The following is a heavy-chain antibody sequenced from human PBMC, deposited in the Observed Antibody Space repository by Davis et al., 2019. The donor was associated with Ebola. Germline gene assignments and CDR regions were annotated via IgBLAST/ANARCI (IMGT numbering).Heavy chain of an antibody. J-gene: IGHJ4*02. CDR1: GYMFTGYY. CDR3: ARDRYSDGSGYFFEQSH. D-gene: IGHD3-22*01. CDR2: INPNDGGT. V-gene: IGHV1-2*02. Sequence: ASVKVSCKASGYMFTGYYMHWLRQAPGQGLEWMGWINPNDGGTSYAQKFQGRVTITADESTSTAYMELSSLRSEDTAVYYCARDRYSDGSGYFFEQSHWGQGTLVTVSS.